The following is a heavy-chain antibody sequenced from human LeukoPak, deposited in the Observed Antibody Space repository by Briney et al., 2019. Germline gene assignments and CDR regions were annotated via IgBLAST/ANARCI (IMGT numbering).Heavy chain of an antibody. CDR3: ATSGVTKRFEYFQH. D-gene: IGHD2-21*02. CDR1: GFTFSSYG. V-gene: IGHV3-30*02. Sequence: GGSLRLSCAASGFTFSSYGMHWVRQAPGKGLEWVAFIRYDGSNKYYADSVKGRFTISRDNSKNTLYLQMNSLRAEDTAVYYCATSGVTKRFEYFQHWGQGTLVTVSS. J-gene: IGHJ1*01. CDR2: IRYDGSNK.